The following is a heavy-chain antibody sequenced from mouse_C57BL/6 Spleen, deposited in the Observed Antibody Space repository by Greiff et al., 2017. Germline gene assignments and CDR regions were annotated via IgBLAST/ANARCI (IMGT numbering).Heavy chain of an antibody. Sequence: LVESGAELAKPGASVKLSCKASGYTFTSYWMHWVKQRPGQGLEWIGYINPSSGYTKYNQKFKDKATLTAYKSSHTAYMQQSSLTYEDSADYYCAKTILEGSFDYWGQGTTLTVSS. CDR2: INPSSGYT. V-gene: IGHV1-7*01. CDR3: AKTILEGSFDY. CDR1: GYTFTSYW. J-gene: IGHJ2*01. D-gene: IGHD1-1*01.